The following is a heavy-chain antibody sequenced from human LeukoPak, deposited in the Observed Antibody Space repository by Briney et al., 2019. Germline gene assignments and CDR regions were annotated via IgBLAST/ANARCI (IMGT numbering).Heavy chain of an antibody. CDR3: ARDLRHNWFDP. Sequence: ASLRVSCAASGYTFTTYYMHWARQAPGQRLEWIGIINPSGSSTNYTQKFQARVTMTRHTSTSTVYMELSSLRSEDTAVYYCARDLRHNWFDPWGQGTLVTVSS. V-gene: IGHV1-46*01. CDR2: INPSGSST. J-gene: IGHJ5*02. CDR1: GYTFTTYY.